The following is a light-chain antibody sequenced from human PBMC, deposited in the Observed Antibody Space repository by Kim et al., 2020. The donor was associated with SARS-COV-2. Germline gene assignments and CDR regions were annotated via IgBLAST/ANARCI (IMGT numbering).Light chain of an antibody. CDR1: SSAFGYSKD. Sequence: QSALTQPASVSGSPGQSITISCTGSSSAFGYSKDVSWFQQHPGRAPRLIIFDVNKRPSGVSSRFSGSMSGSTASLTISGLQAEDEANYYCNSYTTTTSFWVLGGGTQLTVL. CDR2: DVN. CDR3: NSYTTTTSFWV. J-gene: IGLJ3*02. V-gene: IGLV2-14*03.